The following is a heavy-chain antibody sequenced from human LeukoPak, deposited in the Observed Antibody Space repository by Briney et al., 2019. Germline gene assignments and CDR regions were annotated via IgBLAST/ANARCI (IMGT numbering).Heavy chain of an antibody. Sequence: PGGSLRLSCAASAFTFSSYALHWVRQAPGKGLEWVALISYNGRNKYYADSVKGRFTISRDNSKNTLYVQMNSLRGEDTAVYYCAREAEALDYWGQGTLVTVSS. D-gene: IGHD6-25*01. CDR3: AREAEALDY. J-gene: IGHJ4*02. V-gene: IGHV3-30*04. CDR2: ISYNGRNK. CDR1: AFTFSSYA.